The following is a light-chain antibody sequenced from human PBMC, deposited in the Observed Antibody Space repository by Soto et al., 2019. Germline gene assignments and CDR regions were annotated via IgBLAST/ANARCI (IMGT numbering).Light chain of an antibody. CDR1: QSVSSSY. CDR3: QQYGSSPPIT. J-gene: IGKJ5*01. Sequence: EIVLTQPPGTLSLSPGERATLSCRASQSVSSSYLTRYQQKPGQAPRLLIYGASSRATGIPDRFSGSGSGIDFTLTISRLEPEDFAVFYCQQYGSSPPITFGQGRRLEIK. CDR2: GAS. V-gene: IGKV3-20*01.